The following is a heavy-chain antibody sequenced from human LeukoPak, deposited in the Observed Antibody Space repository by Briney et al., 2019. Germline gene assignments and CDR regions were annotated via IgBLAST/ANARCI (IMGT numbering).Heavy chain of an antibody. J-gene: IGHJ4*02. CDR1: GFTFTGYA. Sequence: PGGSLRLSCAASGFTFTGYAMSWVRQAPGKGLAWVSAINGSGGSTYHAGCVKGRCTISRDNSKSTLFLQMNSLRAEDSGVYYCAKDPRVGSRVATPCHWGQGTLVTVSS. CDR3: AKDPRVGSRVATPCH. V-gene: IGHV3-23*01. D-gene: IGHD5-24*01. CDR2: INGSGGST.